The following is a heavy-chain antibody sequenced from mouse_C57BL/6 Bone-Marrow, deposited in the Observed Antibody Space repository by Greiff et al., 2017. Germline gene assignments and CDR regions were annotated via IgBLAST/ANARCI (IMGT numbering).Heavy chain of an antibody. Sequence: VQLQQPGAELVKPGASVKLSCKASGYTFTSYWMHWVKQRPGQGLEWIGMIHPNSGSTNYNEKFKSKDTLTVDKSSSTAYMQLSSLTSEDSAVYYCAKRGTVVAPYYFDYWGQGTTLTVSS. D-gene: IGHD1-1*01. J-gene: IGHJ2*01. CDR2: IHPNSGST. CDR3: AKRGTVVAPYYFDY. CDR1: GYTFTSYW. V-gene: IGHV1-64*01.